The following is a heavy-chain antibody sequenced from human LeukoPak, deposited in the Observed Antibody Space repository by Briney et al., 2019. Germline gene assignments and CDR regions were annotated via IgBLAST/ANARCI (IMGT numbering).Heavy chain of an antibody. CDR1: GGSFSGYY. Sequence: SETLSLTCAVYGGSFSGYYWIWIRQPPGKGLGWIGEINHSGSTNYNPSLKSRVTISVDTSKNQFSLKLSSVTAADTAVYYCARGDSSSWSYDYWGQGTLVTVSS. CDR2: INHSGST. D-gene: IGHD6-13*01. J-gene: IGHJ4*02. CDR3: ARGDSSSWSYDY. V-gene: IGHV4-34*01.